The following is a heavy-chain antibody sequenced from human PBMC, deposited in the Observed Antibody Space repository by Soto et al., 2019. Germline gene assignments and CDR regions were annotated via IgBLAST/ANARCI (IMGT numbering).Heavy chain of an antibody. J-gene: IGHJ3*02. CDR3: ARERLVVAGRGFAFDI. CDR1: GFTFSSYW. Sequence: PGGSLRLSCAASGFTFSSYWMSWVRQAPGKGLEWVANIKQDGSEKYYVDSVKGRFTISRDNAKNSLYLQMNSLRAEDTAVYYCARERLVVAGRGFAFDIRGQGTMVTISS. CDR2: IKQDGSEK. V-gene: IGHV3-7*01. D-gene: IGHD6-19*01.